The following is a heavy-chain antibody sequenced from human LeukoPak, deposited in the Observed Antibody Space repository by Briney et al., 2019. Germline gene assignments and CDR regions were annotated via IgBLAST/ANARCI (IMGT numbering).Heavy chain of an antibody. V-gene: IGHV3-53*01. CDR3: ARVSGSYSFAFDF. J-gene: IGHJ4*02. CDR2: MYTSGNT. Sequence: PGGSPRLSCAASGLTVSSNYMSWVHQAPGKGLEWVSVMYTSGNTYYAVSVKGRFTISRDNSKNTLYLQMNSLRAEDTAVYYCARVSGSYSFAFDFWGQGTLVTVSS. D-gene: IGHD1-26*01. CDR1: GLTVSSNY.